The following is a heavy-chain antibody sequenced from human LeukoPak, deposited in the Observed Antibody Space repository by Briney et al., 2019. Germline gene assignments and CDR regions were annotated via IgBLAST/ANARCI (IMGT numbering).Heavy chain of an antibody. V-gene: IGHV3-74*01. CDR1: GFTFGSFS. Sequence: GGSLRLSCAASGFTFGSFSMTWVRQAPGKGLEWVSRISSDGRSTTYADSVKGRFTISRDNSKNTLYVQMNSLRVEDTAVYYCARDQLYCSGGICYFEYWGQGTLVSVSS. CDR3: ARDQLYCSGGICYFEY. CDR2: ISSDGRST. D-gene: IGHD2-15*01. J-gene: IGHJ4*02.